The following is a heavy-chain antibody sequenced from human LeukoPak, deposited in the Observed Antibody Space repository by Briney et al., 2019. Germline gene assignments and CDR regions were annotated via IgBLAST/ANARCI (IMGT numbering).Heavy chain of an antibody. J-gene: IGHJ6*04. Sequence: GGSLRLSCAASGFTLSSYAMSWVRQGPGKGLEWVSAISVSGNTYHADSVKGRFTISRDNAKNSLYLQMNSLRAEDTAVYYCAELGITMIGGVWGKGTTVTISS. CDR3: AELGITMIGGV. CDR2: ISVSGNT. CDR1: GFTLSSYA. V-gene: IGHV3-23*01. D-gene: IGHD3-10*02.